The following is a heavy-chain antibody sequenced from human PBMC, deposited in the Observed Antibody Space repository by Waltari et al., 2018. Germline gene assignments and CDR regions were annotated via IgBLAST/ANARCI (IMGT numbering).Heavy chain of an antibody. D-gene: IGHD3-16*01. V-gene: IGHV4-34*01. CDR1: GGSFSGYY. CDR2: INHSGST. Sequence: QVQLQQWGAGLLKPSETLSLTCAVYGGSFSGYYWSWIRQPPGKGLEWIGEINHSGSTNYHPALKSRVTISVDTSKNQFSLKLSSVTAADTAVYYCARGLYYFDYWGQGTLVTVSS. J-gene: IGHJ4*02. CDR3: ARGLYYFDY.